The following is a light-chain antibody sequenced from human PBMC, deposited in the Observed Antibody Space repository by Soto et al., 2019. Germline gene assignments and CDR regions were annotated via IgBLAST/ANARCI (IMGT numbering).Light chain of an antibody. J-gene: IGKJ4*01. CDR3: QQFSSYPLN. V-gene: IGKV3-20*01. CDR1: QTVRNNY. CDR2: DAS. Sequence: EFVLTQSPGTLSLSAGERATLSCRASQTVRNNYLAWYQQKPGQAPRLLIYDASSRATGIPDRFRGGGSGTDFTLTISRLVPEDFAVYYCQQFSSYPLNFGGGTKV.